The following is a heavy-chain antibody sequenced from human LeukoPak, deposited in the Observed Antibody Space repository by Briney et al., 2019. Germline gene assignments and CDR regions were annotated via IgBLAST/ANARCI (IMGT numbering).Heavy chain of an antibody. Sequence: SETLSLTCAVYGGSFSGYYWSWIRQPPGKGLEWIGEINHSGSTNYNPSLKSRVTISVDTSKNQSSLKLSSVTAADTAVYYCARDPTFSSGLNWFDPWGQGTLVTVSS. CDR3: ARDPTFSSGLNWFDP. V-gene: IGHV4-34*01. J-gene: IGHJ5*02. D-gene: IGHD6-19*01. CDR2: INHSGST. CDR1: GGSFSGYY.